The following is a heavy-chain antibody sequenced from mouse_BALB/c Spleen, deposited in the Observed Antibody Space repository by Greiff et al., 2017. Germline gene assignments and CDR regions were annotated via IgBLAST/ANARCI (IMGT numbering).Heavy chain of an antibody. Sequence: VKLQESGPGLVAPSQSLSITCTVSGFSLTSYDISWIRQPPGKGLEWLGVIWTGGGTNYNSAFMSRLSISKDNSKSQVFLKMNSLQTDDTAIYYCVRETTATWFAYWGQGTLVTVSA. CDR1: GFSLTSYD. CDR3: VRETTATWFAY. D-gene: IGHD1-2*01. V-gene: IGHV2-9-2*01. CDR2: IWTGGGT. J-gene: IGHJ3*01.